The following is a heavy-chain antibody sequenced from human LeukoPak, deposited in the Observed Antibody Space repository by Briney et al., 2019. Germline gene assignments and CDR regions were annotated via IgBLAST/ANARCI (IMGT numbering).Heavy chain of an antibody. CDR3: ARVDDDILTGYTY. V-gene: IGHV1-2*02. D-gene: IGHD3-9*01. CDR1: AYTFTGYY. J-gene: IGHJ4*02. Sequence: ASVKVSCKASAYTFTGYYMHWVRQAPGQGLEWMGWINPNSGGTNYAQKFQGRVTMTRDTSISTAYMELSRLRSDDTAVYYCARVDDDILTGYTYWGQGTLVTVSS. CDR2: INPNSGGT.